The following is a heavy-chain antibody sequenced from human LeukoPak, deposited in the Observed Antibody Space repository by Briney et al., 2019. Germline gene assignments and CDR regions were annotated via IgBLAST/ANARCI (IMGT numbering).Heavy chain of an antibody. CDR2: ISSSSSYI. V-gene: IGHV3-21*01. J-gene: IGHJ4*02. CDR1: GFTFSSYS. D-gene: IGHD3-16*01. CDR3: ARSWGQPYYFDY. Sequence: PGGSLRLSCAASGFTFSSYSMNWVRQAPGKGLEWVSSISSSSSYIYYADSVKGRFTISRDNAKNSLYLQMNSLRAEDTAVYYCARSWGQPYYFDYWGQGTLVTVSS.